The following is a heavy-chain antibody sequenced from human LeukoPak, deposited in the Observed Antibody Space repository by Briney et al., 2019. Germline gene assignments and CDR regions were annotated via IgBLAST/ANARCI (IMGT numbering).Heavy chain of an antibody. Sequence: ASVKVSCKASGYTFTSYAMHWVRQAPGQRLEWMGWINAGNGNTKYSQKFQGRATMTTDTSTSTAYMELRSLRSDDTAVYYCARHFYGSGTYYHFDYWSQGTLVTVSS. CDR1: GYTFTSYA. V-gene: IGHV1-3*01. J-gene: IGHJ4*02. D-gene: IGHD3-10*01. CDR2: INAGNGNT. CDR3: ARHFYGSGTYYHFDY.